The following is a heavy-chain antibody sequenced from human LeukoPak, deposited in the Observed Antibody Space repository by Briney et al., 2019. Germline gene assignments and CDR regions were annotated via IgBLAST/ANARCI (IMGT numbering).Heavy chain of an antibody. CDR2: INHSGST. CDR1: GGSFSGYY. D-gene: IGHD2-2*01. J-gene: IGHJ3*02. Sequence: SETLSLTCAVYGGSFSGYYWNWIRQPPGKGLEWIGEINHSGSTNYNPSLKSRVTISVDTSKNQFSLKLSSVTAADTAVYYCARAIHAAAFDIWGQGTMVTVSS. CDR3: ARAIHAAAFDI. V-gene: IGHV4-34*01.